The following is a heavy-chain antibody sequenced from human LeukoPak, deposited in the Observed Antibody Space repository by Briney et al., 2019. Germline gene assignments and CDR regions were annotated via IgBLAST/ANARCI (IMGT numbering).Heavy chain of an antibody. CDR2: INHSGST. J-gene: IGHJ6*02. Sequence: SETLSLTCAVYGGSFSGYYWSWIRQPPGKGLEWIGEINHSGSTNYNPSLKSRVTISADTSKNQFSLKLSSVTAADTAVYYCARGRWRMDVWGQGTTVTVSS. V-gene: IGHV4-34*01. CDR3: ARGRWRMDV. CDR1: GGSFSGYY. D-gene: IGHD5-24*01.